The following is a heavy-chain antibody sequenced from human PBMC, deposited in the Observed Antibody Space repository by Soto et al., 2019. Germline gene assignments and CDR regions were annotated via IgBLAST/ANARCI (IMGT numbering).Heavy chain of an antibody. J-gene: IGHJ6*02. CDR3: AKTKVVPLSEDYYYYGMDV. CDR1: GFTFSSYW. D-gene: IGHD3-22*01. CDR2: INSDGSST. Sequence: PGGSLRLSCAASGFTFSSYWMHWVRQAPGKGLVWVSRINSDGSSTSYADSVKGRFTISRDNAKNTPYLQMNSLRAEDTAVYYCAKTKVVPLSEDYYYYGMDVWGQGTTVTVSS. V-gene: IGHV3-74*01.